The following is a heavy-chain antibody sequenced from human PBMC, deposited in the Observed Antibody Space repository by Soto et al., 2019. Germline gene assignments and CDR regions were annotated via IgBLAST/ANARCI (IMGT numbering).Heavy chain of an antibody. D-gene: IGHD2-2*01. J-gene: IGHJ6*02. CDR3: ARVSSSIVVVPDYGMDV. CDR2: ISGKNGNT. CDR1: GYTFISHG. Sequence: QVQLVQSGAEVKKPGASVKVSCKASGYTFISHGISWVRQAPGQGLEWMGWISGKNGNTNYAQKFQGRVTLTTDTSTSTAYLELRSLRSDDTAVYYCARVSSSIVVVPDYGMDVWGQGTTVTVSS. V-gene: IGHV1-18*04.